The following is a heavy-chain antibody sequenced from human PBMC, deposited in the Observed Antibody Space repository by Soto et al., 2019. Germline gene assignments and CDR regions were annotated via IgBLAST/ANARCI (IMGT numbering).Heavy chain of an antibody. CDR3: ARGEGRYFDWPY. Sequence: SETLSLTCTVSGGSISSGGYYWSWIRQHPGKGLEWIGYIYYSGSTYYNPSLKSRVTISVDTSKNQFSLKLSSVTAADTAVYYCARGEGRYFDWPYWGQGTMVTVSS. J-gene: IGHJ4*03. CDR1: GGSISSGGYY. V-gene: IGHV4-31*03. CDR2: IYYSGST. D-gene: IGHD3-9*01.